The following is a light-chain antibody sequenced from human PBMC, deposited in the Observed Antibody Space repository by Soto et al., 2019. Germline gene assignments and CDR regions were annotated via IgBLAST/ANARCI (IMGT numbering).Light chain of an antibody. CDR1: QSISSY. Sequence: EIVLTQSLATLSLSPGERATLSCRASQSISSYLAWYQQKPGQAPRLLIYDSSNRATGIPARFSGSGSGTDFTLTISSLEPEDFAVYYCQQRSNGPAFTFGQGTKLEIK. CDR2: DSS. J-gene: IGKJ2*01. V-gene: IGKV3-11*01. CDR3: QQRSNGPAFT.